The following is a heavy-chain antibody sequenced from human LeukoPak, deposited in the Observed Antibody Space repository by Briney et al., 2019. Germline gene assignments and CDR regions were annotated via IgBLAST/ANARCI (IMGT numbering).Heavy chain of an antibody. CDR1: GGTFSSYA. V-gene: IGHV1-69*01. CDR2: IIPIFGTA. D-gene: IGHD5-18*01. J-gene: IGHJ4*02. Sequence: ASVRVSCKASGGTFSSYAISWVRQAPGQGLEWMGGIIPIFGTANYAQKFQGRVTITADESTSTAYMELSSLRSEDTAVYYCAGAQQLWSQTFDYWGQGTLVTVSS. CDR3: AGAQQLWSQTFDY.